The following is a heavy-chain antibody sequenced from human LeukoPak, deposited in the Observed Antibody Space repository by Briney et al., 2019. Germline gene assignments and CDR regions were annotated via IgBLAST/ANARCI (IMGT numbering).Heavy chain of an antibody. Sequence: GGSLRLSCAASGFTFSSYAMSWVRQAPGKGLEWVSAISGSGGSTYYADSVKGRFNISRDNSKNTLYLQMNSLRAEDTAVYYCANALFDWSPPRDYWGQGTLVTVSS. CDR1: GFTFSSYA. CDR2: ISGSGGST. D-gene: IGHD3-9*01. V-gene: IGHV3-23*01. CDR3: ANALFDWSPPRDY. J-gene: IGHJ4*02.